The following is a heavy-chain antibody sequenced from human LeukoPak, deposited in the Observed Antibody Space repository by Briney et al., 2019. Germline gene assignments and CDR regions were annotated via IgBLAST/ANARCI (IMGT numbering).Heavy chain of an antibody. V-gene: IGHV3-21*01. CDR1: GFTFSSYS. J-gene: IGHJ4*02. Sequence: GGSLRLSCAASGFTFSSYSMNWVRQAPGKGLEWVSSISSSSSHIYYADSVKGRFTISRDNAKNSLYLQMNSLRAEDTAVYYCARDKVQQWLDGEIYFDYWGQGTLVTVSS. CDR2: ISSSSSHI. D-gene: IGHD6-19*01. CDR3: ARDKVQQWLDGEIYFDY.